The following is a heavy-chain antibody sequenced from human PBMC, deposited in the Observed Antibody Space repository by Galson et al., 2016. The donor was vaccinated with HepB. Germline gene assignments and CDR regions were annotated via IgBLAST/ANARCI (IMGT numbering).Heavy chain of an antibody. Sequence: SLRLSCAASGFTFSNHAMSWVRQAPGKGLEWVSGISGSGGDTDYADSVKGRFTISRDNSKNTLYVQVNSLRAEDTAVYYCAKRRNNWSSGYYYALDVWGQGTRVTVSS. V-gene: IGHV3-23*01. J-gene: IGHJ6*02. CDR2: ISGSGGDT. CDR1: GFTFSNHA. CDR3: AKRRNNWSSGYYYALDV. D-gene: IGHD1-1*01.